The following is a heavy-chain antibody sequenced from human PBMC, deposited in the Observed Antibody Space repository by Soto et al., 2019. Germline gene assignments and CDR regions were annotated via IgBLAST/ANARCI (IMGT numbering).Heavy chain of an antibody. CDR3: AKGGSIFDY. CDR1: GFTFSSYG. CDR2: ISGSGGGT. Sequence: GGSLRLSCAASGFTFSSYGIPWVRQAPGKGLGWVSGISGSGGGTYYADSVKGRFTISRDNSKNTLYLQMNRLRAEDTAVYFCAKGGSIFDYWGQGTLVTVSS. D-gene: IGHD2-2*01. J-gene: IGHJ4*02. V-gene: IGHV3-23*01.